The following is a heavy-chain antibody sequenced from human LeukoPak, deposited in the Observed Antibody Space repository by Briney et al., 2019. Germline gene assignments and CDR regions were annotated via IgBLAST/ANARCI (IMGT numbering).Heavy chain of an antibody. D-gene: IGHD4-17*01. V-gene: IGHV3-21*01. CDR1: GFTFSTYS. CDR2: ISSSSTYK. Sequence: PGGSLRLSCAASGFTFSTYSMNWVRQAPGKGLEWVASISSSSTYKYYADSVKGRFTISRDNAKNSLYLQENTLRAEDTAVYYCARDLTAVTTAYFQHWGQGTLVTVSS. CDR3: ARDLTAVTTAYFQH. J-gene: IGHJ1*01.